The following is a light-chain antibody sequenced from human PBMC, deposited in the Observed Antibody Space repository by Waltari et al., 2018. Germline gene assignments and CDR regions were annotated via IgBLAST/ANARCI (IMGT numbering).Light chain of an antibody. Sequence: EIVLTQSPGTLSLSPGERVILSCRASQSVSNNYLAWYQQKPDHAPRLLIYGASSKATVIPDSFSGSWSGADFTLTIARLDPEDFAVYYCHHYGRPWFTFGQGTKLEI. CDR1: QSVSNNY. J-gene: IGKJ2*01. CDR2: GAS. CDR3: HHYGRPWFT. V-gene: IGKV3-20*01.